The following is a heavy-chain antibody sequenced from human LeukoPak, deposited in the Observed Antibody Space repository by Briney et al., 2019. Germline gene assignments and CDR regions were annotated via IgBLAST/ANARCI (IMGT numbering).Heavy chain of an antibody. CDR1: GCTFDDYA. D-gene: IGHD3-9*01. V-gene: IGHV3-43*02. CDR3: AKAPTPTGFYMHY. Sequence: GGSLRLSCAASGCTFDDYAMHWVRQGPGKGLESVSYISGDGSTTYYADSVKSRFTISRDNSKTSLYLQMNSLRTEDTALYYCAKAPTPTGFYMHYWGQGTLVTVSS. CDR2: ISGDGSTT. J-gene: IGHJ4*02.